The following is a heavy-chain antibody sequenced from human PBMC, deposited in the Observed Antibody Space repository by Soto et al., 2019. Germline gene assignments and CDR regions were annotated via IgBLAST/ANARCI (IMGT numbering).Heavy chain of an antibody. CDR3: ARYSGSYWHYLDL. Sequence: GESLKISCKGSGYSFASHWVAWVRQMPEKGLEWIGTIYPGDSDTKYSSAFRGHVTISADTSVSTAYLQWRSLEATDSAIYYCARYSGSYWHYLDLWGQGTLVTVSS. CDR2: IYPGDSDT. D-gene: IGHD1-26*01. V-gene: IGHV5-51*01. J-gene: IGHJ4*02. CDR1: GYSFASHW.